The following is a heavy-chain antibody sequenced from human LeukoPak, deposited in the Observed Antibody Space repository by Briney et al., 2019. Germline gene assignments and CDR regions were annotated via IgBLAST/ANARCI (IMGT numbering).Heavy chain of an antibody. CDR3: ARLYNDLGTLTYFDY. CDR1: GGSISSGSYY. V-gene: IGHV4-39*01. J-gene: IGHJ4*02. D-gene: IGHD1-14*01. Sequence: PSETLSLTCTVSGGSISSGSYYWGWIRQPPGKGLEWIGSIYYSGSTYYNPSLKSRVTISVDTSKNQFSLKLSSVTAADTAVYYCARLYNDLGTLTYFDYWGQGTLGTVSS. CDR2: IYYSGST.